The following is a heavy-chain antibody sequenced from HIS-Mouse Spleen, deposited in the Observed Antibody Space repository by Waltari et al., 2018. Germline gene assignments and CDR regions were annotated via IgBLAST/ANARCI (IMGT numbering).Heavy chain of an antibody. J-gene: IGHJ4*02. D-gene: IGHD7-27*01. CDR3: ARGLTGDLDY. CDR1: GYTFTSSD. CDR2: MNPKRGKT. V-gene: IGHV1-8*01. Sequence: QVQLVQSGAEVKKPGASVKVSCKASGYTFTSSDINWVRQATGQGLEWMGWMNPKRGKTGNAQKCQGRGTMTRNTSISTAYMELSSLRSEDTAVYYCARGLTGDLDYWGQGTLVTVSS.